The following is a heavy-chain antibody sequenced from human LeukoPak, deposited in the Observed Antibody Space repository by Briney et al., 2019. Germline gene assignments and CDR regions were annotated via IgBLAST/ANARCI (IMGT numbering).Heavy chain of an antibody. CDR3: ARSYDFWSGYRVYFDY. CDR1: GFTFSSYA. J-gene: IGHJ4*02. CDR2: ISSSSDTI. V-gene: IGHV3-48*02. D-gene: IGHD3-3*01. Sequence: GGSLRLSCAASGFTFSSYAMSWVRQAPGKGLEWVSYISSSSDTIYYADSVKGRFTISRDNAKNSLYLQMNSLRDEDTAVYYCARSYDFWSGYRVYFDYWGQGTLVTVSS.